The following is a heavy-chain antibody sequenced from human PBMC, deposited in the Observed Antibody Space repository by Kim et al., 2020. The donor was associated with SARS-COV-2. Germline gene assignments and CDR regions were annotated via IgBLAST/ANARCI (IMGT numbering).Heavy chain of an antibody. CDR2: FYYSGST. J-gene: IGHJ4*01. CDR1: GGSISSYY. CDR3: ARNRLPAVHSSSSEHYFD. D-gene: IGHD6-13*01. Sequence: SETLSLTCTVSGGSISSYYWSWIRQPPGKGLEWIGYFYYSGSTHYNPSLKSRVTISVDTSKNQFSLKLSSVTAADTAVYYCARNRLPAVHSSSSEHYFD. V-gene: IGHV4-59*13.